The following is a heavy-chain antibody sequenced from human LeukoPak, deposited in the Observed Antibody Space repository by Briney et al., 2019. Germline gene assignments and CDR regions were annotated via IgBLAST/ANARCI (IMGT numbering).Heavy chain of an antibody. CDR2: ISAYNGNT. V-gene: IGHV1-18*04. J-gene: IGHJ3*02. Sequence: ASVKVSCKASGYTFTGYYMHWVRQAPGQGLEWMGWISAYNGNTNYAQKLQGRVTMTTDTSTSTAYMELRSLRSDDTAVYYCAVFRSGYDAFDIWGQGTMVTVSS. D-gene: IGHD3-10*01. CDR1: GYTFTGYY. CDR3: AVFRSGYDAFDI.